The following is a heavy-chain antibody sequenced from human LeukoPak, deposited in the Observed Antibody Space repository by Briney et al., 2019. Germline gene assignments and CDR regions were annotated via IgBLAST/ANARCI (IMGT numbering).Heavy chain of an antibody. CDR2: TYYRSKWYT. CDR3: ARVLWFGQLETFDY. D-gene: IGHD3-10*01. V-gene: IGHV6-1*01. J-gene: IGHJ4*02. CDR1: GDSVSRNTAA. Sequence: SQTLSLTCAISGDSVSRNTAAWNWIRQSPSRGLEWLGRTYYRSKWYTDYAESVKSRITINSDTSKNLFSLHLNSVTPEDTAVYYCARVLWFGQLETFDYWGQGTLVTVSS.